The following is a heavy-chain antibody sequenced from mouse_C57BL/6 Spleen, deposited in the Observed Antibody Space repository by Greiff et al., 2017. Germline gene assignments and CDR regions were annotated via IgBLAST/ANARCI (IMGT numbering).Heavy chain of an antibody. D-gene: IGHD2-4*01. V-gene: IGHV1-52*01. CDR1: GYTFTSYW. CDR2: IDPSDSET. Sequence: VQLQQPGAELVRPGSSVKLSCKASGYTFTSYWMHWVKQRPIQGLEWIGNIDPSDSETHYNQKFKDKATLTVDKSSSTAYMQLSSLTSEDSAVYYCARGGLDDYDVWFAYWGQGTLVTVSA. J-gene: IGHJ3*01. CDR3: ARGGLDDYDVWFAY.